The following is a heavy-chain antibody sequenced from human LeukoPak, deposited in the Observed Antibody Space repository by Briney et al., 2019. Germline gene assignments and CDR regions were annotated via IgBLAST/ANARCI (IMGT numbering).Heavy chain of an antibody. Sequence: PSETLSLTCAVYGGSFSGYYWTWMRQPAGKGLEWIGRIYTSGTTNYNPSLKSRVTISVDTSKNQFSLKLTSVTAADTAVYYCARGLSSGTWYDWFDPWGQGTLVTVSS. J-gene: IGHJ5*02. D-gene: IGHD6-13*01. V-gene: IGHV4-59*10. CDR2: IYTSGTT. CDR3: ARGLSSGTWYDWFDP. CDR1: GGSFSGYY.